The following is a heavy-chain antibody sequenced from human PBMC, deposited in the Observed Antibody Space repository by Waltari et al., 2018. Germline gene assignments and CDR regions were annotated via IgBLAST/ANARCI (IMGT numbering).Heavy chain of an antibody. CDR3: ASLRISIFGVVYYFDS. Sequence: QVQLMESGGGVVQPGRSLRLSCAASGFTFRSYPLHWVRQAPGKGLEWVAVISSDGNTKKYADSLKGRFTISRDNSKNTLYLQMDSLRPEDTALYYCASLRISIFGVVYYFDSWGQGALVTVSS. CDR1: GFTFRSYP. J-gene: IGHJ4*02. D-gene: IGHD3-3*01. V-gene: IGHV3-30*03. CDR2: ISSDGNTK.